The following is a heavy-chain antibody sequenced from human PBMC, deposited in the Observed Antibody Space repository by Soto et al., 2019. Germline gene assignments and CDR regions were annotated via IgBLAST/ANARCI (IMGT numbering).Heavy chain of an antibody. CDR3: ARDRGYCSSTSCQNYYYYYGMDV. J-gene: IGHJ6*02. V-gene: IGHV3-48*02. CDR2: ISGSSTI. Sequence: LRLSCAASGFTFISYSMNWVRQAPGKGLECVSYISGSSTIYYADSVKGRFTISRDNAKNSLYLQMNSLRDEDTAVYYCARDRGYCSSTSCQNYYYYYGMDVWGQGTTVTVSS. CDR1: GFTFISYS. D-gene: IGHD2-2*01.